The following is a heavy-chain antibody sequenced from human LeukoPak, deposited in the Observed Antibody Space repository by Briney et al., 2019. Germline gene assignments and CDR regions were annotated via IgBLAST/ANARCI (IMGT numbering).Heavy chain of an antibody. V-gene: IGHV1-18*01. D-gene: IGHD2-15*01. CDR2: ISGNNGNI. J-gene: IGHJ3*02. Sequence: ASVKVSCKASGYTFSSYGLSWVRQAPGQGLEWMGWISGNNGNINYAQKLQGRVTMSTDTSTSIAYMELRSLRSDDTAVYYCAKVGGGSWSKDAFDIWGQGTMVTVSS. CDR1: GYTFSSYG. CDR3: AKVGGGSWSKDAFDI.